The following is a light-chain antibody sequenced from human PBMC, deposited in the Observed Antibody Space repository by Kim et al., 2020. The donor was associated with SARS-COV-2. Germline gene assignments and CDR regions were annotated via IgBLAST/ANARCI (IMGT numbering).Light chain of an antibody. CDR2: DVT. V-gene: IGLV2-11*01. J-gene: IGLJ3*02. CDR3: CSYAGTYAFV. Sequence: QSALTQPRSVSGSPGQSVTISCTGTSSDIGAYNYVSWYQHHPGKAPKHMIYDVTKRPSGVPDRFSGSKSGNTASLTISGLQDEDEADYYCCSYAGTYAFVFGGGTQLTVL. CDR1: SSDIGAYNY.